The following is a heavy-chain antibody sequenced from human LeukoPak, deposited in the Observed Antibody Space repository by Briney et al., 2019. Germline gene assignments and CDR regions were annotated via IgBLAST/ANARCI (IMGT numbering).Heavy chain of an antibody. J-gene: IGHJ5*02. D-gene: IGHD3-9*01. CDR3: ARDGVWGYDIFRRRTYNWFDP. CDR1: GYTFTSYY. CDR2: INPSGGST. V-gene: IGHV1-46*01. Sequence: GASVKVSCKACGYTFTSYYMHWVRQAPGQGLEWMGIINPSGGSTSYAQKFQGRVTMTRDTSTSTVYMELSSLRSEDTAVYYCARDGVWGYDIFRRRTYNWFDPRGQGTLVTVSS.